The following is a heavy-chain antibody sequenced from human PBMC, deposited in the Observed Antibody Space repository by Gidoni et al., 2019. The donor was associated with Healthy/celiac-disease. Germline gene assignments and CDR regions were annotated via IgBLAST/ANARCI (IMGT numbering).Heavy chain of an antibody. V-gene: IGHV4-39*01. CDR1: VGSISSSSYY. D-gene: IGHD6-19*01. Sequence: QLQLQESGPGLVKPSETLSLTCTVSVGSISSSSYYWGWIRQPPGKGLEWIGSIYYSGSTYYNPSLKSRVTISVDTSKNQFSLKLSSVTAADTAVYYCARPPRHAVGYVDYWGQGTLVTVSS. CDR2: IYYSGST. J-gene: IGHJ4*02. CDR3: ARPPRHAVGYVDY.